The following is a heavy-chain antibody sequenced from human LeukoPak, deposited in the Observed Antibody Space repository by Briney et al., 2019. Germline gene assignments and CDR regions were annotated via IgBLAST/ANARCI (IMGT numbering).Heavy chain of an antibody. CDR2: IYTSGST. V-gene: IGHV4-4*07. D-gene: IGHD3-10*01. Sequence: PSETLSLTCTVSGGSISSYYWSWIRQPAGKGLEWIGRIYTSGSTNYNPSLKSRVTMSVDTSKNQFSLKLCSVTAADTAVYYCARDLGTAMVLDAFDIWGQGTMVTVSS. CDR3: ARDLGTAMVLDAFDI. J-gene: IGHJ3*02. CDR1: GGSISSYY.